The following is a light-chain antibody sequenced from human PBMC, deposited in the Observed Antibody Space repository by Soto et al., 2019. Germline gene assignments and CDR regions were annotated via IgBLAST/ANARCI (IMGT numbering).Light chain of an antibody. Sequence: QSALTQPPSVSAATGQKGTISCSGSSSNIGGNSVSWYQQLPGTAPKLLIYDDNKRPSGIPDRFSGSKSGTSATLGITGFQTGDEADYYCGSWDSSLSAYVFGTGTKV. CDR3: GSWDSSLSAYV. V-gene: IGLV1-51*01. J-gene: IGLJ1*01. CDR1: SSNIGGNS. CDR2: DDN.